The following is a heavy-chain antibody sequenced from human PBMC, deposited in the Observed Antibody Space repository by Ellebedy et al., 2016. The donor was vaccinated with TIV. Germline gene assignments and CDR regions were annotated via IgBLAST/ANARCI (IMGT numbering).Heavy chain of an antibody. Sequence: ASVKVSCKSSGYTFSTQGISWVRQAPGQGLEWMGWISPYNGYAGYAQRFRDRVTMTADTSTSTAYMELSSLRSDDTAVYYCARGVYGDSLNWFDPWGQGTLVTVSS. CDR1: GYTFSTQG. J-gene: IGHJ5*02. CDR2: ISPYNGYA. D-gene: IGHD4-17*01. V-gene: IGHV1-18*01. CDR3: ARGVYGDSLNWFDP.